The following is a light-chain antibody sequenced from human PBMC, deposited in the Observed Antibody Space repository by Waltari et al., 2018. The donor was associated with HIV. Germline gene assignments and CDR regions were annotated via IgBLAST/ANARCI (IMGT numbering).Light chain of an antibody. CDR2: ADA. CDR3: QVWDSSRDLVV. Sequence: SYVLTQPPSVSVAPGQTARITCGGNNIGSKSMYWYQQRPGQAPVLVVYADADRPSGITGRCSGSNSGNTATLSISRVEAGDEADYYCQVWDSSRDLVVFGGGTKLTVL. CDR1: NIGSKS. J-gene: IGLJ2*01. V-gene: IGLV3-21*02.